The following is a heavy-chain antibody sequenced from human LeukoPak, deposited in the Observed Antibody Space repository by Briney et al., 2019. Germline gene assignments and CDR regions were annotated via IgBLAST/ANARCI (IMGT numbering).Heavy chain of an antibody. CDR1: GHTLTSYG. CDR3: ARWYGSGTYYNEGFDP. D-gene: IGHD3-10*01. V-gene: IGHV1-18*04. CDR2: IIANNGHT. Sequence: GASVKVSCKASGHTLTSYGITWVRQAPGQGLEWMGWIIANNGHTKYAEKLQGRVTMTTDTSTSTAHMELRSLRSDDTALYYCARWYGSGTYYNEGFDPWGQGTLVTVSS. J-gene: IGHJ5*02.